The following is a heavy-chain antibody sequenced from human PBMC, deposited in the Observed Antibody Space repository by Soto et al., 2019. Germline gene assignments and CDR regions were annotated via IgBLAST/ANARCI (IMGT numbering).Heavy chain of an antibody. CDR3: SRVVTVDIYHYDREV. CDR1: GYTFTNYG. V-gene: IGHV1-18*04. CDR2: ISIENGDT. J-gene: IGHJ6*03. Sequence: QVQLVQSGGELKKSGASVKVCCKASGYTFTNYGITWVRQAPGQGLEWMAWISIENGDTNFAEKFQGRVTLTTHTKTITSDTGLRALISDDTGVYYCSRVVTVDIYHYDREVGGKGTTVTVSS. D-gene: IGHD6-19*01.